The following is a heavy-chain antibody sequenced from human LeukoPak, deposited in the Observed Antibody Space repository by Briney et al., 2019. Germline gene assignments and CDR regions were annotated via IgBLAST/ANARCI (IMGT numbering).Heavy chain of an antibody. D-gene: IGHD1-26*01. CDR3: AREGVGATIGNAFDI. V-gene: IGHV1-46*01. CDR2: INPSGGST. CDR1: GYTFTSYY. Sequence: GASVKVSCKASGYTFTSYYMHWVRQAPGQGLEWMGIINPSGGSTSYAQKFQGRVTMTRDMSTSTVYMELSSLRSEDTAVYYCAREGVGATIGNAFDIWGQGTMVTVSS. J-gene: IGHJ3*02.